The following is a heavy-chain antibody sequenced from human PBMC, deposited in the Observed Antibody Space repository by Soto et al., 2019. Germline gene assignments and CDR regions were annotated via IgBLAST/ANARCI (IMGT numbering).Heavy chain of an antibody. CDR2: INAGNGNT. D-gene: IGHD3-10*01. CDR1: GYTFTTYD. Sequence: ASVKVSCKASGYTFTTYDISWVRQAPGQGLEWMGWINAGNGNTKYSQKFQGRVTITRDTSASTAYMELSSLRSEDTAVYYCARELVIWVGEKPINAFDIWGQGTMVTVSS. J-gene: IGHJ3*02. CDR3: ARELVIWVGEKPINAFDI. V-gene: IGHV1-3*01.